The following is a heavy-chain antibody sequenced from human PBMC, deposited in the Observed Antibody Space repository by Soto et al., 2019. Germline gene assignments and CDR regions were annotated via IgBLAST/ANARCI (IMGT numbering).Heavy chain of an antibody. V-gene: IGHV3-48*02. CDR1: GFTFSSYS. CDR2: ISSTSSTI. D-gene: IGHD6-13*01. J-gene: IGHJ5*02. Sequence: EVQLVESGGGLVQPGGSLRLSCAASGFTFSSYSMNWVRQAPGKGLEWVSYISSTSSTIYFADSVKGRFTISRDNAKNSXXXXXXXLRXXDTAVYYCARESSSYNWFDPWGQGTLVTVSS. CDR3: ARESSSYNWFDP.